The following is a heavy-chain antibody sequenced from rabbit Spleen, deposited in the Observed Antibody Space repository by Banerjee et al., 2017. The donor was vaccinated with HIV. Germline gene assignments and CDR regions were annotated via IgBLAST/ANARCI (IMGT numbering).Heavy chain of an antibody. Sequence: QEQLEESGGDLVKPEGSLTLTCTASGFSFSSSYWICWVRQAPGKGLEWIACIYAGSSGSTYYANWVNGRFTISRTSSTTVTLQMTRLTAADTATYFCARDTSSSFSSYGMDLWGPGTLVTVS. D-gene: IGHD1-1*01. V-gene: IGHV1S45*01. CDR3: ARDTSSSFSSYGMDL. J-gene: IGHJ6*01. CDR2: IYAGSSGST. CDR1: GFSFSSSYW.